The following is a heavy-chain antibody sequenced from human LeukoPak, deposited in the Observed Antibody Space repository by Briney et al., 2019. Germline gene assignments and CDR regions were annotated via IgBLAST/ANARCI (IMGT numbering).Heavy chain of an antibody. J-gene: IGHJ4*02. CDR1: GGSISSYY. Sequence: PSETLSLTCTVSGGSISSYYWSWLRQPPGKGLEWIGYIYYSGSTNYNPSLKSRVTISVDTSKNQFSLKLSSVTAADTAVYYCARVVPNSSGNDYWGQGTLVTVSS. V-gene: IGHV4-59*12. CDR2: IYYSGST. D-gene: IGHD6-19*01. CDR3: ARVVPNSSGNDY.